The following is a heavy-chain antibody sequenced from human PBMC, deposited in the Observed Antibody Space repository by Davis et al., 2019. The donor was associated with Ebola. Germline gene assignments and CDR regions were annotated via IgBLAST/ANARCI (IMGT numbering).Heavy chain of an antibody. J-gene: IGHJ6*02. Sequence: GESLKISCAASGFTFSDYYMSWIRQAPGKGLEWVSTISGGGDNTYYADSVKGRFTISRDNSKNTLYLQMNSPRAEDTAVYYCARQEGGLYYYGSGYYYYGMDVWGQGTTVTVSS. D-gene: IGHD3-10*01. CDR1: GFTFSDYY. CDR2: ISGGGDNT. V-gene: IGHV3-23*01. CDR3: ARQEGGLYYYGSGYYYYGMDV.